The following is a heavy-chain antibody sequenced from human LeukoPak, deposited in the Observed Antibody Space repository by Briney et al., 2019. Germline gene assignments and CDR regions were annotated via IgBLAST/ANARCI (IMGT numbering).Heavy chain of an antibody. CDR1: GYSFTSYW. Sequence: GEPLKISCKGSGYSFTSYWIAWVRQMPGKGLEWMGIIYPDDSDTRYSPSFQGQVTITADKSISTAYLQWSSLKASDNAMYYCARQRRSSGWPNDYWGQGTLVTVSS. V-gene: IGHV5-51*01. CDR2: IYPDDSDT. CDR3: ARQRRSSGWPNDY. D-gene: IGHD6-19*01. J-gene: IGHJ4*02.